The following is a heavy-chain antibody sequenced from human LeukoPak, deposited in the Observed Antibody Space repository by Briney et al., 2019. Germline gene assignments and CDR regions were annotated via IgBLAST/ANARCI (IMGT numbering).Heavy chain of an antibody. Sequence: ASVTVSCKASGYTFSTYGITWVRQAPGQGLEWVGWISGYNDNPYYAQTFQGRVTMTTDTSTSTAYMDLRSLRSGDTAVYYCARVVHGANYLDFWGQGTLVTVSS. CDR2: ISGYNDNP. V-gene: IGHV1-18*01. CDR1: GYTFSTYG. J-gene: IGHJ4*02. CDR3: ARVVHGANYLDF. D-gene: IGHD4/OR15-4a*01.